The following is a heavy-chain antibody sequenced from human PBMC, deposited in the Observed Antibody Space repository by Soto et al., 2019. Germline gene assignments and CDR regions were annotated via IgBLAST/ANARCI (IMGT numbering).Heavy chain of an antibody. Sequence: SGPTLVNPTQTLTVTCTFSGFSLTTSGVGVGWIRQPPGKALEWLALNYWNDDKRYSASLKSRLTVTKDTSKNQVVLTMTNMDPMDTATYYCVHSDYDSSGYYYFDYWGQGTLVTVYS. CDR2: NYWNDDK. J-gene: IGHJ4*02. CDR1: GFSLTTSGVG. D-gene: IGHD3-22*01. CDR3: VHSDYDSSGYYYFDY. V-gene: IGHV2-5*01.